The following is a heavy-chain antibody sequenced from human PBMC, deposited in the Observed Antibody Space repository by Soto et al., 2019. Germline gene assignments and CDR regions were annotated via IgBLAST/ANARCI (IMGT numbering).Heavy chain of an antibody. CDR3: ASQGLYYYGLDV. CDR1: GFPFSTYW. CDR2: INNDGSTT. V-gene: IGHV3-74*01. J-gene: IGHJ6*02. Sequence: GGSLRLSCAASGFPFSTYWMHWVRQAPGKGPVWVSRINNDGSTTRYADSVKGRFTISRDNAKNTLYLQMNSLRAEDTAVYYCASQGLYYYGLDVWGQGTTVTVS.